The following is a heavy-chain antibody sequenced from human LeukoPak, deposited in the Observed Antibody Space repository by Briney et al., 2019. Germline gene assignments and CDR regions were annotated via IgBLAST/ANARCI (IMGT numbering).Heavy chain of an antibody. CDR2: IYYSGST. Sequence: PSETLSLTCTVSGGSISDYYWNWIRQPPGQGLEWIGYIYYSGSTTYNPSLKSRVTMSVDTAKNQFSLKLRSVTAADTAFYYCARGDFCSSSNCYLRPMDVWGKGTTVTVSS. D-gene: IGHD2-2*01. CDR1: GGSISDYY. V-gene: IGHV4-59*01. CDR3: ARGDFCSSSNCYLRPMDV. J-gene: IGHJ6*03.